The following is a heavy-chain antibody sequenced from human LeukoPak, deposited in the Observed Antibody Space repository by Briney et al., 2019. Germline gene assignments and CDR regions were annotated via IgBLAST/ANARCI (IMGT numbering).Heavy chain of an antibody. CDR2: ISYDGSNK. J-gene: IGHJ3*02. CDR3: ARERPRGSGQPDAFDI. V-gene: IGHV3-30*03. CDR1: GFTFSNYW. D-gene: IGHD6-19*01. Sequence: TGGSLRLSCAASGFTFSNYWMNWVRQAPGKGLEWVAVISYDGSNKYYADSVKGRFTISRDNSKNTLYLQMNSLRAEDTAVYYCARERPRGSGQPDAFDIWGQGTMVTVSS.